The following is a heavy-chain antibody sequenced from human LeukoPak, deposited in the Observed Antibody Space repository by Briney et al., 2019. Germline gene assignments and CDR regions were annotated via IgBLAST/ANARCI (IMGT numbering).Heavy chain of an antibody. Sequence: SETLSLTCTVSGGSISSGDYYWSWIRQPPGKGLEWIGYIYYSGSTYYNPSLKSRVTISVDTSKNQFSLKLSSVIAADTAVYYCARERVVIAAFDYWGQGTLVTVSS. V-gene: IGHV4-30-4*08. CDR1: GGSISSGDYY. CDR2: IYYSGST. J-gene: IGHJ4*02. CDR3: ARERVVIAAFDY. D-gene: IGHD2-21*01.